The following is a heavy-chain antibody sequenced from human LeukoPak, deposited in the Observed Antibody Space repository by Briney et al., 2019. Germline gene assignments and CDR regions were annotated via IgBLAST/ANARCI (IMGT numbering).Heavy chain of an antibody. J-gene: IGHJ4*02. D-gene: IGHD3-22*01. CDR3: AKVVGTYYYDSSGYPSSLDY. V-gene: IGHV3-23*01. CDR1: GFTFSSYA. Sequence: GGSLRLSCAASGFTFSSYAMSWVRQAPGKGLEWVSAISGSGGSTYYADSVKGRFTISRDNSKNTLYLQMNSLRAEDTAVYYCAKVVGTYYYDSSGYPSSLDYWDQGTLVTVSS. CDR2: ISGSGGST.